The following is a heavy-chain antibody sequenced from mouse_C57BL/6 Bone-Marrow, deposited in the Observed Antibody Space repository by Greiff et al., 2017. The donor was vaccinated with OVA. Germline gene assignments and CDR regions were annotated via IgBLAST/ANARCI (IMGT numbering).Heavy chain of an antibody. D-gene: IGHD1-1*01. CDR3: ARGDTTVVAPYYYAMDY. CDR2: INPSSGYT. Sequence: VQLVESGAELAKPGASVKLSCKASGYTFTSYWMHWVKQRPGQGLEWIGYINPSSGYTKYNQKFKDKATLTADKSSSTAYMQLSSLTYEDSAVYYCARGDTTVVAPYYYAMDYWGQGTSVTVSS. CDR1: GYTFTSYW. J-gene: IGHJ4*01. V-gene: IGHV1-7*01.